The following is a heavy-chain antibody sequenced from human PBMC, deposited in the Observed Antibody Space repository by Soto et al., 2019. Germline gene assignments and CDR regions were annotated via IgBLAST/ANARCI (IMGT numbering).Heavy chain of an antibody. D-gene: IGHD4-17*01. Sequence: EVQLLESGGGLVQPGGCLRLSCTASGFTFSTDAMSWVRQAPGKGLEWVSAISASGESTYSADSVKGRFTISRDNSMNALYLQMSTLRIQDTAVYYCAHPRGYGVFDAYDIWGQGTMVTVSS. J-gene: IGHJ3*02. CDR1: GFTFSTDA. CDR2: ISASGEST. V-gene: IGHV3-23*01. CDR3: AHPRGYGVFDAYDI.